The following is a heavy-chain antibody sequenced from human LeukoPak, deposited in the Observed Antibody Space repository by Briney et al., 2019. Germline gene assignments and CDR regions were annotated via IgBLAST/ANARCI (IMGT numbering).Heavy chain of an antibody. CDR2: ISSSSSYI. CDR1: GFTFSSYS. CDR3: AGVENYEDSRGYTSGY. Sequence: GGSLRLSCAASGFTFSSYSMNWVRQAPGKGLEWVSSISSSSSYIYYADSVKGRFTISRDNAKNSLYLQMNSLRAEDTAVYYCAGVENYEDSRGYTSGYWGRGPLATVSS. D-gene: IGHD3-22*01. V-gene: IGHV3-21*01. J-gene: IGHJ4*02.